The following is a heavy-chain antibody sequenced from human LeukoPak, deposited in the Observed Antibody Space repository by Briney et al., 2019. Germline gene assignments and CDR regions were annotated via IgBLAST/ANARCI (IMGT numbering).Heavy chain of an antibody. V-gene: IGHV3-23*01. Sequence: GSLRLSCAASGFTFSSYAMSWVRQAPGKGLEWVSAISGSGGSTYYADSVEGRFTISRDNSKNTLYLQMNSLRAEDTAVYYCAKAETRRLRYFDWLSPRPYYYYGMDVWGQGTTVTVSS. J-gene: IGHJ6*02. CDR2: ISGSGGST. CDR1: GFTFSSYA. D-gene: IGHD3-9*01. CDR3: AKAETRRLRYFDWLSPRPYYYYGMDV.